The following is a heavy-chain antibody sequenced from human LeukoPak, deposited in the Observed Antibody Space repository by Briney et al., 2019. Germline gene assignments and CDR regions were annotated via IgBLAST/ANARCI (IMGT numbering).Heavy chain of an antibody. V-gene: IGHV3-23*01. CDR3: AKSDASDTTYYFDF. CDR1: GFTFRSYA. D-gene: IGHD1-1*01. Sequence: GGSLRLSCVASGFTFRSYAMNWVRQAPGKGLEWVSTLSGGGGGTYYADSVKGRFTISRDNSKSTLYLQMKSLRAEDTAVYFCAKSDASDTTYYFDFWGQGTLVTVSS. CDR2: LSGGGGGT. J-gene: IGHJ4*02.